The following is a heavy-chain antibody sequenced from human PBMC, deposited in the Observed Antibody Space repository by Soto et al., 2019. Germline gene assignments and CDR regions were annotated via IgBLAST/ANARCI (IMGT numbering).Heavy chain of an antibody. Sequence: PGGSLRLSCAASGFTSNRQAMSWVRQAPGKGLEWLSAISVSGKTYYSNSVEGRFTISRDTSENTIHLQMNTLRAEDTGVYYCAKDQIPGYAAEWSVGYYFHFWGQGTAVTVSS. CDR3: AKDQIPGYAAEWSVGYYFHF. D-gene: IGHD2-15*01. CDR1: GFTSNRQA. CDR2: ISVSGKT. J-gene: IGHJ4*02. V-gene: IGHV3-23*01.